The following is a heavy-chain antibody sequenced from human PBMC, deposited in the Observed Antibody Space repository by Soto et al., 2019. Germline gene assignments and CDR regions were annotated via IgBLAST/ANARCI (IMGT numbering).Heavy chain of an antibody. CDR1: GGSFSGYY. CDR2: INHSGST. V-gene: IGHV4-34*01. J-gene: IGHJ6*02. Sequence: SETLSLTCAVYGGSFSGYYWSWIRQPPGKGLEWIGEINHSGSTNYNPSLKSRVTISVDTSKNQFSLKLSSVTAADTAVYYRARDGLGITMVRGVISGYGMDVWGQGTTVTVSS. D-gene: IGHD3-10*01. CDR3: ARDGLGITMVRGVISGYGMDV.